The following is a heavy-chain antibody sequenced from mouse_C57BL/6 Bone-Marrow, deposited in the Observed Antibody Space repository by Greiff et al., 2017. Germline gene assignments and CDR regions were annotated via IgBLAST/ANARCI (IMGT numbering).Heavy chain of an antibody. CDR3: ARMLKQAWFAY. J-gene: IGHJ3*01. Sequence: QVQLQQSGAELVKPGASVKLSCKASGYTFTSYWMHWVKQRPGQGLEWIGMIHPNSGSTNYNEKFKSKATLTVDKSSSTAYMQLSSLTSEDSAVYYCARMLKQAWFAYWGQGTLVTVSA. V-gene: IGHV1-64*01. D-gene: IGHD1-3*01. CDR2: IHPNSGST. CDR1: GYTFTSYW.